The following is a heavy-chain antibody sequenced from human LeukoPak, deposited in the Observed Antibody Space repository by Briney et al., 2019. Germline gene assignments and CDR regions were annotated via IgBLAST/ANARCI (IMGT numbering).Heavy chain of an antibody. CDR2: IRYDGSNK. J-gene: IGHJ4*02. V-gene: IGHV3-30*02. CDR1: GFTFSSYG. Sequence: GGTLRLSCAASGFTFSSYGMHWVRQAPGKGLEWVAFIRYDGSNKYYADVVKGRFTISRDNSKNTLYLQMNSLRAEDTAGYYCAKDRLFSYGRPPLNGWGQGNLVTVSS. D-gene: IGHD5-18*01. CDR3: AKDRLFSYGRPPLNG.